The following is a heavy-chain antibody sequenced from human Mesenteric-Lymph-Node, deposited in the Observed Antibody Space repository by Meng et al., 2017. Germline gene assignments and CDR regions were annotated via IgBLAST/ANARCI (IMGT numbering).Heavy chain of an antibody. CDR1: GGTFSSYA. D-gene: IGHD6-13*01. J-gene: IGHJ4*02. Sequence: VGSGTDVKAPAASVNVSCKSSGGTFSSYAISWVRQAPGQGLELTGGFIPIFGTANYAQKFQGRVTITADESTSTAYMELSSLRSEDTAVYYCARDSMSGSSSWYGRYDYWGQGTLVTVSS. CDR2: FIPIFGTA. CDR3: ARDSMSGSSSWYGRYDY. V-gene: IGHV1-69*01.